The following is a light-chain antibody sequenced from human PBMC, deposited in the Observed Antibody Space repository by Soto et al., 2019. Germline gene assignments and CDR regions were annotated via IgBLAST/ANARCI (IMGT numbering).Light chain of an antibody. Sequence: EVVLTQSPGTLSLSPGERATRSCRASQSVSSSYLAWYRQKPGQAPRLLIYGASSRATGSSDRFSGSGSGTDFTLTISRLEPEDFALYYCQQYGSSPITFGGGTKVEIK. CDR1: QSVSSSY. CDR3: QQYGSSPIT. V-gene: IGKV3-20*01. CDR2: GAS. J-gene: IGKJ4*01.